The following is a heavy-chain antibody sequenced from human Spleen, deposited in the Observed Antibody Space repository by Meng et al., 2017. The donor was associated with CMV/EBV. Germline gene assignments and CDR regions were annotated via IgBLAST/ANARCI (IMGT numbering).Heavy chain of an antibody. J-gene: IGHJ4*02. V-gene: IGHV4-30-4*08. CDR2: IYYSGST. Sequence: VPRQGSGPGLVQPSQTLSLTCTVSGGSISSGDYYWSWIRQPPGKGLEWIGYIYYSGSTYYNPSLKSRVTISVDTSKNQFSLKLSSVTAADTAVYYCASYYDSSGYEDYWGQGTLVTVSS. CDR3: ASYYDSSGYEDY. CDR1: GGSISSGDYY. D-gene: IGHD3-22*01.